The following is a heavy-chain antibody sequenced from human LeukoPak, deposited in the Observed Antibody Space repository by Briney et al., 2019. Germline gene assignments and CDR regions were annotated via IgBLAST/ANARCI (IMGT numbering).Heavy chain of an antibody. CDR2: ISYDGSNK. D-gene: IGHD4-17*01. CDR3: ASSLYGEDYYYYGMDV. CDR1: GFTFSSYA. Sequence: GGSLRLSCAASGFTFSSYAMHWVRQAPGKGLEWVAVISYDGSNKYYADSVKGRFTISRDNSKNTLYLQMNSLRAEDTAVYYCASSLYGEDYYYYGMDVWGKGTTVTVS. J-gene: IGHJ6*04. V-gene: IGHV3-30*04.